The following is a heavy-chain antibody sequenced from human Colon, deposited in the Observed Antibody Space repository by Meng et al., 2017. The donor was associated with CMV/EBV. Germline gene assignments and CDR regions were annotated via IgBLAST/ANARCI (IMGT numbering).Heavy chain of an antibody. J-gene: IGHJ4*02. CDR2: INHSGST. CDR3: ARVTMIVVVIDD. CDR1: GGSFSGYY. D-gene: IGHD3-22*01. Sequence: QVQLQQWGAGLFKPSXXLSLTCAVYGGSFSGYYWSWIRQPPGKGLEWIGEINHSGSTNYNPSLKSRVTISVDTSKNQFSLKLSSVTAADTAVYYCARVTMIVVVIDDWGQGTLVTVSS. V-gene: IGHV4-34*01.